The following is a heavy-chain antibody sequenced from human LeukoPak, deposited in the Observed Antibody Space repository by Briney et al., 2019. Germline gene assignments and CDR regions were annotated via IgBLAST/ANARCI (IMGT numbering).Heavy chain of an antibody. D-gene: IGHD5-18*01. V-gene: IGHV4-59*01. CDR3: AREGYSYGPFES. CDR1: GDSISSYY. J-gene: IGHJ4*02. CDR2: IYYSGST. Sequence: SEILSLTCTVSGDSISSYYWSWIRQPPGKGLEWIGYIYYSGSTTYNPSLKSRVTISVDTSKNQFSLKLSSVTAADTAVYYCAREGYSYGPFESWGQGTPVTVSS.